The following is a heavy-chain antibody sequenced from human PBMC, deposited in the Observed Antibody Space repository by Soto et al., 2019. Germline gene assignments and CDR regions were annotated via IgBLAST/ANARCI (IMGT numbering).Heavy chain of an antibody. CDR3: ARAYSSSPANDY. CDR2: INPNSGGT. Sequence: ASVKVSCKASGYIFTGYYMHWVRQAPGQGLEWMGWINPNSGGTNYAQKFQDWVTMTRDTSISTAYMELSRLRSDDTAVYYCARAYSSSPANDYWGQGTLVTVSS. V-gene: IGHV1-2*04. J-gene: IGHJ4*02. CDR1: GYIFTGYY. D-gene: IGHD6-6*01.